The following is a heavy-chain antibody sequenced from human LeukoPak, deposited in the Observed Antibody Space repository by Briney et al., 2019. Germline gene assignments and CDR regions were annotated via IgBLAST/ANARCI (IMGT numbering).Heavy chain of an antibody. CDR1: GGSFSGYY. J-gene: IGHJ4*02. V-gene: IGHV4-34*01. CDR2: INHSGST. D-gene: IGHD7-27*01. CDR3: AITTGDPGNFDY. Sequence: SETLSLTCAVYGGSFSGYYWSWIRQPPGKGLEWIGEINHSGSTNYNPSLKSRVTISVDTPKNQFSLKLSSVTAADTAVYYCAITTGDPGNFDYWGQGTLVTVSS.